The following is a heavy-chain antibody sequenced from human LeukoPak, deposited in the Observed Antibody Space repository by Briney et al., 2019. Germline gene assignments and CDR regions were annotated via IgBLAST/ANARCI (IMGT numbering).Heavy chain of an antibody. J-gene: IGHJ4*02. V-gene: IGHV4-4*02. Sequence: SETLSLTCAVSGGSISSSNWWSWVRQPPGKGLEWIGEIYHSGSTNYNPSLKSRVTISVDKSKNQFSLKLSSVTAADTAVYYCARGDYDILTGSFNYFDYWGQGTLVTVSS. D-gene: IGHD3-9*01. CDR3: ARGDYDILTGSFNYFDY. CDR1: GGSISSSNW. CDR2: IYHSGST.